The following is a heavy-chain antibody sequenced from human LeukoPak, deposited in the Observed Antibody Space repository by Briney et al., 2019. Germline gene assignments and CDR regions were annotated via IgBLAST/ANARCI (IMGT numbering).Heavy chain of an antibody. J-gene: IGHJ1*01. Sequence: SETLSLTCTVSGGSISSYYWSWIRQPPGKGLEWIGYIYYSGSTNYNPSLKSRDTISVDTSKNQFSLKLSSVTAADTAVYYCVRVNYGGNSDGGQYFQHWGQGTLVTVSS. CDR3: VRVNYGGNSDGGQYFQH. V-gene: IGHV4-59*01. D-gene: IGHD4-23*01. CDR2: IYYSGST. CDR1: GGSISSYY.